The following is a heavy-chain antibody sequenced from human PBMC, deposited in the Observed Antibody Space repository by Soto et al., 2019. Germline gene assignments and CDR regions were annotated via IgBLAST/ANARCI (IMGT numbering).Heavy chain of an antibody. J-gene: IGHJ3*02. Sequence: GGSLRLSCAASGFTVSSNYMSWVRQAPGKGLEWVSVIYSGGSTYYADSVKGRFTISRDNSKNTLYLQMNSLRAEDTAVYYCARDVVLGRMSGELRAYAFDIWGQGTMVTVSS. CDR3: ARDVVLGRMSGELRAYAFDI. D-gene: IGHD1-26*01. CDR1: GFTVSSNY. CDR2: IYSGGST. V-gene: IGHV3-66*02.